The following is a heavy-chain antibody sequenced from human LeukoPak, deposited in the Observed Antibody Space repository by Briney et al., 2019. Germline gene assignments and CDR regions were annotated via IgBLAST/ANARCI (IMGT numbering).Heavy chain of an antibody. J-gene: IGHJ5*02. Sequence: PGGSLRLSCAASGFTFDDYGMSWVRHAPGKGLEWVSGINWNGGSTGYADSVKGRFTISRDNAKNSLYLQMNRLRAEDTALYYCARDTPETYGYYIDLFEPWGQGTLVTVSS. D-gene: IGHD4-17*01. V-gene: IGHV3-20*04. CDR2: INWNGGST. CDR3: ARDTPETYGYYIDLFEP. CDR1: GFTFDDYG.